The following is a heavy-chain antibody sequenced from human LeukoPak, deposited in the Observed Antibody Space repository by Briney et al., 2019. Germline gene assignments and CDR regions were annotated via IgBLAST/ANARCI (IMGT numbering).Heavy chain of an antibody. J-gene: IGHJ3*02. V-gene: IGHV1-69*04. CDR2: IIPILGIA. Sequence: SVKVSCKASGGTFSSYAISWVRQAPGQGLEWMGRIIPILGIANYAQKFQGRVTITADKSTSTAYMELSSLRSEDTAVYYCARDMGHIVVVTDAFDIWGQGTMVTVSS. CDR1: GGTFSSYA. D-gene: IGHD2-21*02. CDR3: ARDMGHIVVVTDAFDI.